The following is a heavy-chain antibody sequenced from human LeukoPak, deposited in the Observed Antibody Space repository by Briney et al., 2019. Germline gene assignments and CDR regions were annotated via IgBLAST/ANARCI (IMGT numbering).Heavy chain of an antibody. CDR3: ARVRGDFETD. Sequence: SETLSLTCSVSGGSISSYYWTWIRQPPGKGLEWIGYRYYSGSTTYNPSLKSRVTISVDTSKTQFSLKLISVTAADTAIYYCARVRGDFETDWGQGTLVTVSS. V-gene: IGHV4-59*01. CDR2: RYYSGST. J-gene: IGHJ1*01. D-gene: IGHD3-16*01. CDR1: GGSISSYY.